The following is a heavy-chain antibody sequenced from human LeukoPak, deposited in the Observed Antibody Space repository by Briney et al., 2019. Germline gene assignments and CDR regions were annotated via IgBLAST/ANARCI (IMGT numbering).Heavy chain of an antibody. CDR1: GFTFSDHD. CDR3: AKTRIYYSDGNGVYYLDM. D-gene: IGHD3-22*01. V-gene: IGHV3-23*01. CDR2: ISAGGGST. J-gene: IGHJ4*02. Sequence: HPGGSLRLSCAASGFTFSDHDMTWVRQAPGKGLEWVSGISAGGGSTYYADSVKGRFTISRDNSRTTLYLQMNYLRADDTALYYCAKTRIYYSDGNGVYYLDMWGQGTLVTVSS.